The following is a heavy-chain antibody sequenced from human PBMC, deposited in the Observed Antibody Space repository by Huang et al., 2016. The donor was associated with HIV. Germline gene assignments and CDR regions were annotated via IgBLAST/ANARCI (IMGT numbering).Heavy chain of an antibody. CDR1: GGSFSGYY. CDR2: IYPSGGT. Sequence: QVQLQQWGAGLLKPSETLSLTCAVYGGSFSGYYWTWIRQPPGKGLEWIGDIYPSGGTNYNSSLNSRVTISVDTSKSQFSLKLSSVTAADTAVYYCARGFRTWEMVVVGVPRGYTYFDYWGQGILVTVSS. D-gene: IGHD2-21*01. V-gene: IGHV4-34*01. CDR3: ARGFRTWEMVVVGVPRGYTYFDY. J-gene: IGHJ4*02.